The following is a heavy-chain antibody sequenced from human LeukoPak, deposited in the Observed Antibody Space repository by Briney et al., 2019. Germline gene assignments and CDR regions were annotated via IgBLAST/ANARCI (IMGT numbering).Heavy chain of an antibody. Sequence: SETLSLTCTVSGGSISSYYWSWIRQPPGKGLEWIGYIYYSGSTNYNPSLKSRVTISVDTSKNQFSLKLSSVTAADTAVYYCARARGSESSGYFDYWGQGTLVTVSS. CDR2: IYYSGST. J-gene: IGHJ4*02. D-gene: IGHD3-10*01. CDR1: GGSISSYY. CDR3: ARARGSESSGYFDY. V-gene: IGHV4-59*01.